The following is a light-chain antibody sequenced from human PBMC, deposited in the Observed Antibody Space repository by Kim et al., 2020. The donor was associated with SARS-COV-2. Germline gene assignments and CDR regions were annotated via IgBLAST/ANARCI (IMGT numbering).Light chain of an antibody. CDR2: DDS. Sequence: QSALTQPASVSGSPGQSVTISCTGSSSNVGGGNYVYWYQQHPGKAPKLLIYDDSNRPSGVSDRFSGSKSGNSASLTITGLQAEDEADYYCSSYDSSSSSYVFGTGTKVTVL. V-gene: IGLV2-14*01. CDR3: SSYDSSSSSYV. CDR1: SSNVGGGNY. J-gene: IGLJ1*01.